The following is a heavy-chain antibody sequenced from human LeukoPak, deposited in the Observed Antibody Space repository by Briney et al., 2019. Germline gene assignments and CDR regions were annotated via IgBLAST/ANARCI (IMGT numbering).Heavy chain of an antibody. D-gene: IGHD2-15*01. CDR1: GFTFCSFD. Sequence: PGGSVRLSCAASGFTFCSFDMIGLPQAPGRGREGVSAISGSGGSTYYADSVKGRFTISRDNSKNTLYLQMNSLRAEDTAVYYCAKGDSIVPDAFDIWGQGTMVTVSS. V-gene: IGHV3-23*01. CDR2: ISGSGGST. CDR3: AKGDSIVPDAFDI. J-gene: IGHJ3*02.